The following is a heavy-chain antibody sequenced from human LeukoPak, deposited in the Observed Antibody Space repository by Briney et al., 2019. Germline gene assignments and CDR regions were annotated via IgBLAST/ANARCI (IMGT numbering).Heavy chain of an antibody. J-gene: IGHJ6*02. CDR3: ARDMSAAERAMDV. D-gene: IGHD2-2*01. CDR2: ISSTSSTI. V-gene: IGHV3-48*04. Sequence: GGSLRLSCAASGFTFRSYSMHWVRQAPGKGLEWVSYISSTSSTIYYADSVKGRFTISRDDAKNSLFLQMNSLRADDTAVYYCARDMSAAERAMDVWGQGTTVTVSS. CDR1: GFTFRSYS.